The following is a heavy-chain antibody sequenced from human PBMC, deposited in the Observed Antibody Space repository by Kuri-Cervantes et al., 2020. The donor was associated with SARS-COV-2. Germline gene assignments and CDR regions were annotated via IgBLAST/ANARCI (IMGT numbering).Heavy chain of an antibody. V-gene: IGHV4-59*11. CDR2: IYYSGST. CDR1: GGSISSHY. Sequence: GSLRLSCTVSGGSISSHYWSWIRQPPGKGLEWIGYIYYSGSTNYNPSLKSRVTISVDTSKNQFSLKLSSVTAADTAVYYCASFGGDLAFDIWGQGTMVTVSS. CDR3: ASFGGDLAFDI. J-gene: IGHJ3*02. D-gene: IGHD2-21*01.